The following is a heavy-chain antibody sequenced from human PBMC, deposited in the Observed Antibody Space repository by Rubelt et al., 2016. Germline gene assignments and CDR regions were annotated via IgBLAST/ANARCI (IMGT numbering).Heavy chain of an antibody. Sequence: QVQLQQWGAGLLKPSETLSLTCAVYGGSFSGYYWSWIRQPPGKGLEWIGEINHSGSTNYNPSLKSRVTISVDTSKIQVSLSPSSVTAADTAGYDCARGNGSPALDDWGQGTLVTVSS. D-gene: IGHD6-13*01. CDR2: INHSGST. CDR1: GGSFSGYY. J-gene: IGHJ4*02. V-gene: IGHV4-34*01. CDR3: ARGNGSPALDD.